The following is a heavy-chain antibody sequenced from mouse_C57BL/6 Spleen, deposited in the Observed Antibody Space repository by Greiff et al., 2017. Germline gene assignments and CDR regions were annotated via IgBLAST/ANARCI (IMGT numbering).Heavy chain of an antibody. CDR1: GFTFSSYA. J-gene: IGHJ2*01. D-gene: IGHD3-2*02. CDR3: ARERLRYFDY. V-gene: IGHV5-4*01. CDR2: ISTGGSYT. Sequence: EVHLVESGGGLVKPGGSLKLSCAASGFTFSSYAMSWVRQTPEKRLEWVATISTGGSYTYYPDNVKGRFTIARDNAKNNLYLQMSHLKSEDTAMYYCARERLRYFDYWGQGTTLTVSS.